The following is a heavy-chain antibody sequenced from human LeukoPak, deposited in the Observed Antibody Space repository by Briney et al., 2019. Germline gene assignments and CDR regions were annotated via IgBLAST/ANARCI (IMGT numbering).Heavy chain of an antibody. CDR3: ARGGGAYCGSDCFRAFDI. Sequence: GGSLRLSCAASELTVSNSYMSWVRQAPGKGLQWVSVIYSGGSTYYADSLKDRFTISRDTSKNTLYLQMNSLRAEDTAVYYCARGGGAYCGSDCFRAFDIWGQGTMVTVSS. CDR1: ELTVSNSY. J-gene: IGHJ3*02. CDR2: IYSGGST. V-gene: IGHV3-53*01. D-gene: IGHD2-21*02.